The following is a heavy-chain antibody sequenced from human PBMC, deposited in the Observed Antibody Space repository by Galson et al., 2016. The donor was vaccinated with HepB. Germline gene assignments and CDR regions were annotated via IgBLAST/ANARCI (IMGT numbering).Heavy chain of an antibody. V-gene: IGHV6-1*01. CDR2: TYYRSRWFS. CDR3: ARGRNSAFDY. CDR1: GDSVSADMVA. J-gene: IGHJ4*02. Sequence: CAISGDSVSADMVAWNWIRQSPSRGLEWLGRTYYRSRWFSDYAEFVQGRITINPDTSNNHFSLQLNSVTPDDTAIYFCARGRNSAFDYWGQGILVTVSS. D-gene: IGHD1-7*01.